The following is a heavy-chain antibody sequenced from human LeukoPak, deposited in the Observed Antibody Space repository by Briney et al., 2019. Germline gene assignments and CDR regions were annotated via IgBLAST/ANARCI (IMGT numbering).Heavy chain of an antibody. Sequence: GGSLRLSCAASGFTFSSYAMHWVRQAPGKGLEYVSAISSNGGSTYYANSVKGRFTISRDNSKNTLYLQMGSLRAEDMAVYYCASASSGSYDFDYWGQGTLVTVSS. CDR3: ASASSGSYDFDY. D-gene: IGHD1-26*01. CDR2: ISSNGGST. J-gene: IGHJ4*02. V-gene: IGHV3-64*01. CDR1: GFTFSSYA.